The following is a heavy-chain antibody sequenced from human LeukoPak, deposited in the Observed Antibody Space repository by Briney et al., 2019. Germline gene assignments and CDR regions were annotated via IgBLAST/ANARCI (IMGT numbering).Heavy chain of an antibody. CDR1: GYTLTESS. Sequence: ASVKVSCKVSGYTLTESSMHWVRQAPGKGLEWMGGFDPEDGETIYAQKFQGRVTMTEDTSTDTAYMELSSLRSEDTAVYYCATAGIAVAGYPDAFDIWGQGTMVTVSS. CDR2: FDPEDGET. D-gene: IGHD6-19*01. J-gene: IGHJ3*02. V-gene: IGHV1-24*01. CDR3: ATAGIAVAGYPDAFDI.